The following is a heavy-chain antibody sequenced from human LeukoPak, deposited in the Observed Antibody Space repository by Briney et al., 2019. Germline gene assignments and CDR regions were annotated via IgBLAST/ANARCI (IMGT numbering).Heavy chain of an antibody. CDR2: IYYSGST. Sequence: SETLSLTCTVSGGSISGYYWSWIRQPPGKGLEWIAYIYYSGSTNYNPSLKSRVTISVDTSKNQFSLNLSSVTAADTAVYYCASADPFDYWGQGTLVTVSS. CDR1: GGSISGYY. J-gene: IGHJ4*02. V-gene: IGHV4-59*01. CDR3: ASADPFDY.